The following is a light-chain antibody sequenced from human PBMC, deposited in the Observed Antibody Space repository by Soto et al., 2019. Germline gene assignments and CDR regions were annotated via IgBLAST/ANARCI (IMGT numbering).Light chain of an antibody. CDR3: QQYNSYWT. CDR2: AVS. J-gene: IGKJ1*01. Sequence: DIQMTQSPSSLSASVGDRVTITCRASQSITTYLHWYQQKPGKAPNLLIYAVSNLQSGAPSRFSGSGSGTDFTLTISSLQPDDFATYYCQQYNSYWTFGQGTKVDIK. V-gene: IGKV1-39*01. CDR1: QSITTY.